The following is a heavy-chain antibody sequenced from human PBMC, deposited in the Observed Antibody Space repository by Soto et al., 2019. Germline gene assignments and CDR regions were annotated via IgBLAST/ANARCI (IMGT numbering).Heavy chain of an antibody. Sequence: SETLSLTCTVSGSSISIYYWSWIRQPPGKGLEWIGYIYYSGSTNYNPSLKSRVTISVDTSKNQFSLKLNSVTAADTAVYYCARVRYGMDVWGQGTTVTVSS. V-gene: IGHV4-59*01. CDR2: IYYSGST. CDR1: GSSISIYY. CDR3: ARVRYGMDV. J-gene: IGHJ6*02.